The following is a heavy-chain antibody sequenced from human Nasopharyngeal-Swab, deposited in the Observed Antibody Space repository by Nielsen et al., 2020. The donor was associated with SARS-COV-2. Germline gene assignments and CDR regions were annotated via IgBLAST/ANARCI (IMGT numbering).Heavy chain of an antibody. CDR1: GFTFSSYA. CDR2: ISGSGDTT. Sequence: GESQKIAWAASGFTFSSYAMSWVRQAPGKGLEWVSIISGSGDTTYYADSVKDRFTISRDNSKNTLYLQTNSLRVEDTAVYYCAKAPYLRGLDVWGQGTTVTVSS. J-gene: IGHJ6*02. CDR3: AKAPYLRGLDV. V-gene: IGHV3-23*01. D-gene: IGHD2-21*01.